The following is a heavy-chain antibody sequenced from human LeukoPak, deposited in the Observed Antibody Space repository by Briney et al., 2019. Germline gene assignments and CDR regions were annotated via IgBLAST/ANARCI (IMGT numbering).Heavy chain of an antibody. CDR1: GFTFSSYE. Sequence: GGSLRLSCTASGFTFSSYEMNWVRQAPGKGLEWVSYISSSGSTKYYADSVKGRFTISRDNAKNSLYLQMNSLRAEDTAVYYCAELGITMIGGVWGKGTTVTISS. V-gene: IGHV3-48*03. CDR3: AELGITMIGGV. D-gene: IGHD3-10*02. CDR2: ISSSGSTK. J-gene: IGHJ6*04.